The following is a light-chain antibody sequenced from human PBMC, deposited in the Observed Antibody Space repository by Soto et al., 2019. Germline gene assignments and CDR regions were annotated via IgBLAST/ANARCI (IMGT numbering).Light chain of an antibody. CDR3: QQCYSPPGT. V-gene: IGKV4-1*01. Sequence: DIVMTQSPASLAVSLGERAAIKCKSSQSVLVSSMNENCLGWYQQKQGQPPKLLIYWASTRASGVPDRFSGSGSGTDCTLTITNLQAEDGALYYCQQCYSPPGTFGQGTKVEIK. CDR1: QSVLVSSMNENC. CDR2: WAS. J-gene: IGKJ1*01.